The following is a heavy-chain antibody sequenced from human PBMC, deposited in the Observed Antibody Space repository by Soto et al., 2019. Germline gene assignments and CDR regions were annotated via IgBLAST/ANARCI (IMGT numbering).Heavy chain of an antibody. V-gene: IGHV4-34*01. CDR3: ARDPDYYGSGSYYGRVSYYGMDV. CDR2: VKHSGST. J-gene: IGHJ6*02. CDR1: GGSFSGYY. D-gene: IGHD3-10*01. Sequence: SETLSLTCAVYGGSFSGYYWSWIRQPPGKGLEWIGEVKHSGSTNYNPSLKSRVTISVDTSKNQFSLKLSSVTAADTAVYYCARDPDYYGSGSYYGRVSYYGMDVWGQGTTVTVSS.